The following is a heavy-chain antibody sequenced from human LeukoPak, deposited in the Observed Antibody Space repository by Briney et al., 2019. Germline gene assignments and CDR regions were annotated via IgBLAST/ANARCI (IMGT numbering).Heavy chain of an antibody. CDR1: GFTFSSYG. CDR2: ISYDGSNK. D-gene: IGHD5-18*01. V-gene: IGHV3-30*18. CDR3: AKVYEDTAMAFDY. Sequence: GGSLRLSCAASGFTFSSYGMHWVRQAPGKGLEWVAVISYDGSNKYYADSVKGRFTISRDNSKNTLYLQMNSLGAEDTAVYYCAKVYEDTAMAFDYWGQGTLVTVSS. J-gene: IGHJ4*02.